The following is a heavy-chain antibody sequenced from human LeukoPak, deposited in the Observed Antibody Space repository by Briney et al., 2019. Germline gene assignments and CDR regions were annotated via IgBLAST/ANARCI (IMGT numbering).Heavy chain of an antibody. CDR2: ISYDGSKK. CDR1: AFTFSTYA. V-gene: IGHV3-30*04. CDR3: ARDIVLMVYSIRDWYFDL. Sequence: GGSLRLSCAASAFTFSTYAMHWVRQAPGKGLEWVAVISYDGSKKYYADSVKGRFTISRDNSKNTLYLQMNSLRAEDTAVYYCARDIVLMVYSIRDWYFDLWGRGTLVTVSS. D-gene: IGHD2-8*01. J-gene: IGHJ2*01.